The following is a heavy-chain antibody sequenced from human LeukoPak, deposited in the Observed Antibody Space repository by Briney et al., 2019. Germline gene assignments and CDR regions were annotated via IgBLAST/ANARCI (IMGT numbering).Heavy chain of an antibody. J-gene: IGHJ4*02. CDR1: GFTFSSCW. D-gene: IGHD1-26*01. CDR3: ARSSPSYHFDY. CDR2: INSDGSST. Sequence: PGGSLRLSCAASGFTFSSCWMHWVRQAPGKGLVLVSRINSDGSSTSYADSVKGRFTISRDNAKNTLYLQMNSLSAEDTAVYYCARSSPSYHFDYWGQGTLVTVSS. V-gene: IGHV3-74*01.